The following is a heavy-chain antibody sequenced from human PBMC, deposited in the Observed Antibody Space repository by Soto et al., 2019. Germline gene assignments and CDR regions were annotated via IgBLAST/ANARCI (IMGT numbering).Heavy chain of an antibody. CDR3: ARRSGSSSSFFYYYGMDV. Sequence: GESLKISCKGSGYSFTSYWIGWVRQMPGKGLEWMGIIYPGDSDTRYSPSFQGQVTISADKSISTAYLQWSSLKASDTAMYYCARRSGSSSSFFYYYGMDVWGQGTTVTVSS. J-gene: IGHJ6*02. V-gene: IGHV5-51*01. D-gene: IGHD6-6*01. CDR1: GYSFTSYW. CDR2: IYPGDSDT.